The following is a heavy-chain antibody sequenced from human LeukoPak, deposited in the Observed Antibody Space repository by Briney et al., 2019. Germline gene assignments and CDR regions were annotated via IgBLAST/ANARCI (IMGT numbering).Heavy chain of an antibody. V-gene: IGHV4-59*08. CDR1: GGSMSSYY. CDR2: IYYSGST. Sequence: PSETLSLTCTVSGGSMSSYYWSWIRQPPGKGLEWIGYIYYSGSTNYNPSLKSRLTISVDTSKNQFSLKLSSVTAADTAVYYCARVQGYYYGSGSYYNRRDNWFDPWGQGTLVTVSS. J-gene: IGHJ5*02. CDR3: ARVQGYYYGSGSYYNRRDNWFDP. D-gene: IGHD3-10*01.